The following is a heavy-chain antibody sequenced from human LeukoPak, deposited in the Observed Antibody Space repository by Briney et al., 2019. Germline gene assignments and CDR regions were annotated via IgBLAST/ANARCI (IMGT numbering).Heavy chain of an antibody. CDR1: GGSISSGSYY. V-gene: IGHV4-61*02. CDR2: IYTSGST. Sequence: SETLSLTCTVSGGSISSGSYYWSWIRQPAGKGLEWIGRIYTSGSTNYNPSLKSRVTISVDTSKNQFSLKLSSVTAADTAVYYCARGTTVVPHYWGQGTLVTVSS. CDR3: ARGTTVVPHY. J-gene: IGHJ4*02. D-gene: IGHD4-23*01.